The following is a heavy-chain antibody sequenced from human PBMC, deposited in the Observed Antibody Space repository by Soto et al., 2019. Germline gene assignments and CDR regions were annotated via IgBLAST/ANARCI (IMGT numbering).Heavy chain of an antibody. J-gene: IGHJ4*02. CDR1: GFSLTDTRMG. V-gene: IGHV2-26*01. CDR2: IISNDDK. D-gene: IGHD3-22*01. CDR3: ARALFYSDSDGYYFEFDY. Sequence: SGPALVNPXETLTLTCSVSGFSLTDTRMGVSWIRQAPGKALEWLAHIISNDDKSYSTSLKSRLTISKDTSKSQVVLRMTNMDPVDTGRYYCARALFYSDSDGYYFEFDYWGPGTLVTSPQ.